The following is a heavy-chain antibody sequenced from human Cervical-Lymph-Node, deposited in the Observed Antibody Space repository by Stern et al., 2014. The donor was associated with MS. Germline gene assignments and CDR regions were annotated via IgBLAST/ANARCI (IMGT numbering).Heavy chain of an antibody. CDR3: ARELASSSWKNWFDP. J-gene: IGHJ5*02. CDR1: GGTFSSYA. Sequence: QVQLGQSGAEVKKPGSSVKVSCKASGGTFSSYAISWVRQAPGQGLEWMGGIIPIFGTANYAQKFQGRVTITADESTSTAHMELSSLRSEDTAVYYCARELASSSWKNWFDPWGQGTLVTVSS. D-gene: IGHD6-13*01. V-gene: IGHV1-69*01. CDR2: IIPIFGTA.